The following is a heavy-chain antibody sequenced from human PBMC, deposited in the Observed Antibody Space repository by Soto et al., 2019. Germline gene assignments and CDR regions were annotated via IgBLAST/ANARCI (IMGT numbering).Heavy chain of an antibody. V-gene: IGHV4-59*06. Sequence: QVHLQESGPGLVKPSETLSLICTVSGGSLTSYYWSWIRQHPGKGLEWIGYIYYSGSTYYNPSLKSRVTISVDTSKNQFSLKLSSVTAADTAVYYCARSDYYGSGSNYYYYGMDVWGQGTTVTVSS. CDR2: IYYSGST. CDR1: GGSLTSYY. CDR3: ARSDYYGSGSNYYYYGMDV. D-gene: IGHD3-10*01. J-gene: IGHJ6*02.